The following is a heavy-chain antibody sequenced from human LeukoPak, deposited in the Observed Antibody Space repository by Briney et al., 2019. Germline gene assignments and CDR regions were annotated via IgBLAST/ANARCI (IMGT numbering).Heavy chain of an antibody. CDR3: ARDLAGFEEPRYYYYMDV. CDR1: GFTVNRNV. J-gene: IGHJ6*03. V-gene: IGHV3-66*01. D-gene: IGHD3-9*01. CDR2: IYSDDRA. Sequence: GSLRLSCVPSGFTVNRNVMSWVRQAPGKGLEWVSLIYSDDRAFYADSVKGRFTISRNKSRNTLFLQMSSLKPEDTAIYYCARDLAGFEEPRYYYYMDVWGKGTTVTVPS.